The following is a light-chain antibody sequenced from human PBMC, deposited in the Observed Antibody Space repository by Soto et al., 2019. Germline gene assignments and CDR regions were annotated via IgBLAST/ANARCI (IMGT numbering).Light chain of an antibody. J-gene: IGLJ1*01. Sequence: SLLAQPASLSRSPGQSVTRSRTGTNSYVGSYNLVSWYQQHPGKAPKLIIYEDSKRPSGVSNRFSGSKSGNTASLTISGLQAEDEADYYCCSYAGSGTYVFGTGTKVTVL. V-gene: IGLV2-23*01. CDR3: CSYAGSGTYV. CDR2: EDS. CDR1: NSYVGSYNL.